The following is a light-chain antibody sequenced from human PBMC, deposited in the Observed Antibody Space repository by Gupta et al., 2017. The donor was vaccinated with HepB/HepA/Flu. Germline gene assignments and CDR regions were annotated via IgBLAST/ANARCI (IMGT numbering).Light chain of an antibody. Sequence: DIMMTQSPLSLPVIPGESASISCRSSQSLLRNGNNFLDWYVQKPGQSPQLLIYLGSNRASAVPDMFSGSESGTAFTLKINRVVARDVVIYFCIQGLQSPRTFGQGTRLEI. J-gene: IGKJ5*01. CDR1: QSLLRNGNNF. V-gene: IGKV2-28*01. CDR2: LGS. CDR3: IQGLQSPRT.